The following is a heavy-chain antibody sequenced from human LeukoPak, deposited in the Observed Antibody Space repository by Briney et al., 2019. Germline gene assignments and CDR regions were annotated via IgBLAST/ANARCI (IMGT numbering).Heavy chain of an antibody. J-gene: IGHJ3*02. CDR2: IYYSGST. CDR1: GGSFSGYY. V-gene: IGHV4-59*01. CDR3: AREQPTTDAFDI. Sequence: SETLSLTCAVYGGSFSGYYWSWIRQPPGKGLEWIGYIYYSGSTNYNPSLKSRVTISVDTSKNQFSLKLSSVTAADTAVYYCAREQPTTDAFDILGQGTMVTVSS. D-gene: IGHD4-17*01.